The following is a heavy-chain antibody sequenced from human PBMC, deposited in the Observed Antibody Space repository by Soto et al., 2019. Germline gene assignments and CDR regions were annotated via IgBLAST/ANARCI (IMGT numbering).Heavy chain of an antibody. Sequence: PGGSLRLSCEASGFTLSSYWMSWIRQAPGKGLEWVANTRQDGGQSYLVDSVQGRFTISRDNAKNTLYLQMHSLKAEDTAVYFCAKQMGTWVDTAIDFWGQGTQVTVSS. V-gene: IGHV3-7*03. D-gene: IGHD1-1*01. J-gene: IGHJ4*02. CDR2: TRQDGGQS. CDR3: AKQMGTWVDTAIDF. CDR1: GFTLSSYW.